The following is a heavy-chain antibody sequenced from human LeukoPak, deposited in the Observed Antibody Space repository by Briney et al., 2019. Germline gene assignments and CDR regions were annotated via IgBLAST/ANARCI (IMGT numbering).Heavy chain of an antibody. Sequence: SETLSLTCTVSGGSISSSSYYWGWIRQPPGKGLEWIGTAYYDGSTYYNPPLKSRLTIFVDTSKNQFSLKLSSVTAADTAMYYCSRFAASSPVYYFDYWGQGTLVTASS. J-gene: IGHJ4*02. CDR2: AYYDGST. D-gene: IGHD6-13*01. CDR3: SRFAASSPVYYFDY. V-gene: IGHV4-39*01. CDR1: GGSISSSSYY.